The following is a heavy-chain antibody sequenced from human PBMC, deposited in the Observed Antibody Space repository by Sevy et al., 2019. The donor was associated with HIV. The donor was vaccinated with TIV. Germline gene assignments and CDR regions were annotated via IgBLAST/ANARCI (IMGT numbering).Heavy chain of an antibody. D-gene: IGHD3-3*01. CDR3: ASSLGGVITIFGVVTHKALDY. V-gene: IGHV3-23*01. J-gene: IGHJ4*02. Sequence: GGSLRLSCAASGFTFSSYAMSWVRQAPGKGLEWVSAISGSGGSTYYADSVKGRFTISRDNSKNTLYLQMNSLRAEDTAVYYCASSLGGVITIFGVVTHKALDYWGQGTLVTVSS. CDR2: ISGSGGST. CDR1: GFTFSSYA.